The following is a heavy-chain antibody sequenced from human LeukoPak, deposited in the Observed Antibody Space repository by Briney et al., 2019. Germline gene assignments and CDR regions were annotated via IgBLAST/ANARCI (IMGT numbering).Heavy chain of an antibody. CDR1: GFTFTNFW. Sequence: GGSLRLSCAASGFTFTNFWMNWLRQAPGKGLEWVANIKQDGGAKNYVDSVKGRFTISRDNAKNTLYLQMNSLRAEDTAVYYCAKDRSIAARPNYMDVWGKGTTVTVSS. CDR2: IKQDGGAK. J-gene: IGHJ6*03. CDR3: AKDRSIAARPNYMDV. D-gene: IGHD6-6*01. V-gene: IGHV3-7*01.